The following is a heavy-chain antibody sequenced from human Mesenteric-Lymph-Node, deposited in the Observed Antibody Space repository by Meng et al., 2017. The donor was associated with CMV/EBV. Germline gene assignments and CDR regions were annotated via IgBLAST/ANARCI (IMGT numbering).Heavy chain of an antibody. V-gene: IGHV3-7*01. D-gene: IGHD6-13*01. CDR1: GFTFRTYW. CDR3: AKVRGSTTWYQIDY. CDR2: TKQDGSEK. Sequence: GESLKISCAASGFTFRTYWMTWVRRAPGKGLEWVANTKQDGSEKSYVHSVKGRFTISRDNSKNTLYLQMNSLRAEDTAVYYCAKVRGSTTWYQIDYWGQGTLVTVSS. J-gene: IGHJ4*02.